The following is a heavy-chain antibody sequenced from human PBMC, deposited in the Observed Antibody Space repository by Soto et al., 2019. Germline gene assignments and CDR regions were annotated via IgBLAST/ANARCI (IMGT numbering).Heavy chain of an antibody. Sequence: ASVKVSCKASGYTFTGYYMHWVRQAPGRGLEWMGWINPNSGGTNYAQKFQGWVTMTRDTSISTAYMELSRLRSDDTAVYYCARVHCSSTSCYEATDAFDIWGQGTMVPVSS. J-gene: IGHJ3*02. CDR2: INPNSGGT. CDR3: ARVHCSSTSCYEATDAFDI. V-gene: IGHV1-2*04. CDR1: GYTFTGYY. D-gene: IGHD2-2*01.